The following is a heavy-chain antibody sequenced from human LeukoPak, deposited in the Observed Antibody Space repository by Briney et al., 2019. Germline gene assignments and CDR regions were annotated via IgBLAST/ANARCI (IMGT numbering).Heavy chain of an antibody. J-gene: IGHJ4*01. D-gene: IGHD6-19*01. CDR3: ARESGRTSGWYGNNC. Sequence: PGGSLRLSCAASGFTFSSYWMSWVRQAPGKGLEWVANIKQDGSEKYYVDSVKGRFTISRDNAENSLYLQMNSLRAEDTAVYYCARESGRTSGWYGNNCWGQGTLVTVSS. CDR1: GFTFSSYW. CDR2: IKQDGSEK. V-gene: IGHV3-7*04.